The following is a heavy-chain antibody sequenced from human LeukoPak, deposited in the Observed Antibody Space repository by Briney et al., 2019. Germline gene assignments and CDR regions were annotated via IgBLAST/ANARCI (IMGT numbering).Heavy chain of an antibody. V-gene: IGHV4-34*01. CDR1: GGSFSSYY. J-gene: IGHJ4*02. CDR3: ARVGPGGDMVAAAGTIDY. D-gene: IGHD6-13*01. CDR2: INHSGST. Sequence: SETLSLTCAVYGGSFSSYYLSWIRQPPGKGLEWIWEINHSGSTNYNPSLKIRVTISVDTSKNQFSLQLSSVTAADTAVYYCARVGPGGDMVAAAGTIDYWGQGTLVTVSS.